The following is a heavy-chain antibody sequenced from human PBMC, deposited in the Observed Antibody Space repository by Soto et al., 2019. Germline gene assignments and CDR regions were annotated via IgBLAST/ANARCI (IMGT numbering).Heavy chain of an antibody. Sequence: GGSLRLSCSASGFTFSSYSINWVRQAPGKGLEWVSSISSSSSYIYYADSVKGRFTISRDNAKNSLYLQMNSLRAEDTAVYYCAKVVPAAALRIYYFDYWGQGTLVTVSS. V-gene: IGHV3-21*01. CDR3: AKVVPAAALRIYYFDY. CDR2: ISSSSSYI. CDR1: GFTFSSYS. D-gene: IGHD2-2*01. J-gene: IGHJ4*02.